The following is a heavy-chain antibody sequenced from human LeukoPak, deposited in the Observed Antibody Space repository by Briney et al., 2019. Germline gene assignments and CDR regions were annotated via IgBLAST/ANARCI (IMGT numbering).Heavy chain of an antibody. J-gene: IGHJ4*02. V-gene: IGHV1-18*01. CDR2: ISAYNGNT. CDR1: GYTFTSYG. CDR3: ARDRDDILTGGVDY. Sequence: ASEKVSCKASGYTFTSYGISWVRQAPGQGLEWMGWISAYNGNTNYAQKLQGRVTMTTDTSTSTAYMELRSLRSDDTAVYYCARDRDDILTGGVDYWGQGTLVIVSS. D-gene: IGHD3-9*01.